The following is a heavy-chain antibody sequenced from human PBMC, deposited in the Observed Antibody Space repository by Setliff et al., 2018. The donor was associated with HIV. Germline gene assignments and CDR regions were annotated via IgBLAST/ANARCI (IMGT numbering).Heavy chain of an antibody. J-gene: IGHJ4*02. CDR1: GFSFSHAW. CDR3: TTRTNFWSGYYTGN. CDR2: IKSQADGATT. V-gene: IGHV3-15*01. D-gene: IGHD3-3*01. Sequence: PGGSLRLSCAASGFSFSHAWMSWVRQAPGKGLEWVGRIKSQADGATTDYAAPVKGRFTISRDDSKNTLYLQMNSLKTEDTAVYYCTTRTNFWSGYYTGNSGQGTLVTVSS.